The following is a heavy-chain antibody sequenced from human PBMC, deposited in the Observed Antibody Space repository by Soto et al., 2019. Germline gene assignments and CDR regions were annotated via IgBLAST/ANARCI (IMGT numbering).Heavy chain of an antibody. Sequence: QVQLVESGGGVVQPGRSLRLSCAASGFTFSSYAMHWVRQAPGKGLEWVAVISYDGSNKYYADSVKGRFTISRDNSKNTLYLQMNSLRAEDTAVYYCARDRGWSLFDYWGQGTLVTVSS. CDR2: ISYDGSNK. CDR1: GFTFSSYA. D-gene: IGHD6-19*01. CDR3: ARDRGWSLFDY. J-gene: IGHJ4*02. V-gene: IGHV3-30-3*01.